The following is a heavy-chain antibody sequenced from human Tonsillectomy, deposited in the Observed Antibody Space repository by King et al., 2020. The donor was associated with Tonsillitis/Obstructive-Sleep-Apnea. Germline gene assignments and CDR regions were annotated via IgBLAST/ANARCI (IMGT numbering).Heavy chain of an antibody. Sequence: VQLVESGGGLVQPGGSLRLSCAASGFTFSSYSVNWVRQAPGKGLEWVSYIRGSSSTKYYADSVRGRFTISRDNAKNSLYLQMNSLRDEDTAVYYCARYRDPIVVVPAANWFDPWGQGTLVTVSS. CDR3: ARYRDPIVVVPAANWFDP. V-gene: IGHV3-48*02. CDR2: IRGSSSTK. J-gene: IGHJ5*02. CDR1: GFTFSSYS. D-gene: IGHD2-2*01.